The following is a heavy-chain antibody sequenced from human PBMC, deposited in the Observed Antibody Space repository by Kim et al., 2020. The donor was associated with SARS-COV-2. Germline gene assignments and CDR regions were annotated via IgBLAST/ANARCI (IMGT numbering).Heavy chain of an antibody. CDR3: TSDDWGC. CDR2: NSYAT. D-gene: IGHD7-27*01. Sequence: NSYATAYAASVKGRFTISRDDSKNTAYLQMNSLKTEDTAVYYCTSDDWGCWGQGTLVTVSS. V-gene: IGHV3-73*01. J-gene: IGHJ4*02.